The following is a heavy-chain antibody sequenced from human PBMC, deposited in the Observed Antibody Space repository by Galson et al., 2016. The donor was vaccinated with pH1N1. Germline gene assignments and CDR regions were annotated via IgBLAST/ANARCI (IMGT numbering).Heavy chain of an antibody. CDR2: IDPSNGGT. CDR3: IRDLGRLRGC. Sequence: SVKVSCKASGYTFTKEYIHWVRQAPGQGLEWMGVIDPSNGGTTYSQKFQGLVTMTRDTSTNTVYMKLGGLTSEDTAVYSCIRDLGRLRGCWGQGTLVTVSS. V-gene: IGHV1-46*01. J-gene: IGHJ4*02. D-gene: IGHD6-19*01. CDR1: GYTFTKEY.